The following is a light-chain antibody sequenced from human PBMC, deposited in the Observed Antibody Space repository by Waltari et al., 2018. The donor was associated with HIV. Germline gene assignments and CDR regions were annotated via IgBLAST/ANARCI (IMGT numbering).Light chain of an antibody. CDR1: SGNIASNH. V-gene: IGLV6-57*03. J-gene: IGLJ1*01. Sequence: NFMLTQPHSVSESPGKPVTISCARSSGNIASNHVQWYQQRPGSAPTPVIYEDTQRPSGVPDRFSGSIDSSSNSASLTIYELKTEDEADYYCQSYDSTNPCVFGTGTRVTVL. CDR2: EDT. CDR3: QSYDSTNPCV.